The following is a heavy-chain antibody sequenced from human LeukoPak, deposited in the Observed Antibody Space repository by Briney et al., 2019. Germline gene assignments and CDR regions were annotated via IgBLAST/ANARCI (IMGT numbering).Heavy chain of an antibody. J-gene: IGHJ4*02. Sequence: SVKVSCKASGGTFSSYAICWVRQAPGQGLEWMGRIIPIFGTANYAQKFQGRVTITTDESTSTAYMELSSLRSEDTAVYYCAREVAGEAGDWGQGTLVTVSS. CDR1: GGTFSSYA. CDR2: IIPIFGTA. V-gene: IGHV1-69*05. CDR3: AREVAGEAGD. D-gene: IGHD6-19*01.